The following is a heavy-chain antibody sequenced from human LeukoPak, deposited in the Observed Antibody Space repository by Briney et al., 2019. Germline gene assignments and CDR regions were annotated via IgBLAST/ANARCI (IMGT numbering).Heavy chain of an antibody. D-gene: IGHD4-17*01. CDR2: ISAYNGNT. CDR3: ARGPLYGDLNWFDP. Sequence: ASVKVSCKASGYTFTSYGISWVRQAPGQGLEWMGWISAYNGNTNYAQKLQGRVTMTTDTSTSTVYMELSSLRSEDTAVYYCARGPLYGDLNWFDPWGQGTLVTVSS. J-gene: IGHJ5*02. V-gene: IGHV1-18*01. CDR1: GYTFTSYG.